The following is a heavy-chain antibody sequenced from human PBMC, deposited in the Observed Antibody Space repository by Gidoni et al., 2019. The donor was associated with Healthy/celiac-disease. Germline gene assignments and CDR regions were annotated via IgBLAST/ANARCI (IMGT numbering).Heavy chain of an antibody. CDR3: ARDPPSYGGNSFDY. V-gene: IGHV3-21*01. CDR2: SSSSSIYI. Sequence: EVQLVESGGGLVKPGGSLRLSCAASGFPFRSYSMNWVRQAPGKGLEWVSSSSSSSIYIYYADSVKGRFTISRDNAKNSLYLQMNSLRAEDTAVYYCARDPPSYGGNSFDYWGQGTLVTVSS. J-gene: IGHJ4*02. CDR1: GFPFRSYS. D-gene: IGHD2-21*02.